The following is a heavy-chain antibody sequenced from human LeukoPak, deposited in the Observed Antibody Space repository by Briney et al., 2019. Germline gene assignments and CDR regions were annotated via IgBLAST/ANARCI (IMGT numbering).Heavy chain of an antibody. V-gene: IGHV3-23*01. CDR1: GFTFSSYA. J-gene: IGHJ1*01. CDR3: AKDQVTYYDSSGYQGYFQH. CDR2: ISGSGGST. Sequence: GGSLRLSCAASGFTFSSYAMSWVRQAPGKGLEWVSAISGSGGSTYYADSVKGRFTISRDNSKNTLYLQMNSLRAEDTAVYYCAKDQVTYYDSSGYQGYFQHWGQGTLVTVSP. D-gene: IGHD3-22*01.